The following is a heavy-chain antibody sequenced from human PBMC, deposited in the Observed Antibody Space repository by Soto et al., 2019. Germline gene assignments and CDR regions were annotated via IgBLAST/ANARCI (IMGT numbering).Heavy chain of an antibody. CDR1: EFTFSSYT. CDR2: ISNDGGNT. J-gene: IGHJ4*02. V-gene: IGHV3-30-3*01. CDR3: PREWSILVAPPGY. D-gene: IGHD6-19*01. Sequence: QVQLVESGGGVVQPGRSLKLSCAASEFTFSSYTMYWVRQAPGTGLEWVAGISNDGGNTYYLDSVKGRFTISRDNSKNTLYREMNSLRVEDLAVHYRPREWSILVAPPGYWGQGTLVTVSS.